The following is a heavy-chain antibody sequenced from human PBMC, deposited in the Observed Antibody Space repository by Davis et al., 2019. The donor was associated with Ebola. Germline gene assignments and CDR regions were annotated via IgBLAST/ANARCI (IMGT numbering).Heavy chain of an antibody. J-gene: IGHJ4*02. CDR1: CFTYSSYS. D-gene: IGHD3-3*01. CDR2: ISSSSSYI. V-gene: IGHV3-21*04. Sequence: GESLMTSCASPCFTYSSYSMHWVRQAPAKGLEWVSSISSSSSYIYYADSVKGRFTISRDNAKNSLYLQMNSLRAEDTAVYYCAKDSGITIFGVVIPGGFDYWGQGTLVTVSS. CDR3: AKDSGITIFGVVIPGGFDY.